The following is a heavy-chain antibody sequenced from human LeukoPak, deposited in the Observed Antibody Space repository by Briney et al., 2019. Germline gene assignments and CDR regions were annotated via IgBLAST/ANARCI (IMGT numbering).Heavy chain of an antibody. CDR2: IYYSGST. D-gene: IGHD3-22*01. CDR3: ARDKPLGWNYYDSSGYYRSAFDI. Sequence: NPSETLSLTCTVSGGSISSYYWSWIRQPPGKGLEWIGYIYYSGSTNYNPSLKSRVTISVDTSKNQFSLKLSSVTAADTAVYYCARDKPLGWNYYDSSGYYRSAFDIWGQGTMVTVSS. J-gene: IGHJ3*02. V-gene: IGHV4-59*01. CDR1: GGSISSYY.